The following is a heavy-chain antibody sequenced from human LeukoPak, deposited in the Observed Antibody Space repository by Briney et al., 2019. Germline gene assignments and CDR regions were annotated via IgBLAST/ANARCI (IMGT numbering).Heavy chain of an antibody. CDR2: ISGGRT. CDR1: GFTFSSYG. Sequence: PGGSLRLSCAASGFTFSSYGMSWVRQAPGKGLEWVSAISGGRTFYADSVKGRFTISRDNSKNTLYLQINSLRAEDTAVYYCAKDSYDTSIWGQGTLVTVSA. V-gene: IGHV3-23*01. J-gene: IGHJ4*02. CDR3: AKDSYDTSI. D-gene: IGHD3-22*01.